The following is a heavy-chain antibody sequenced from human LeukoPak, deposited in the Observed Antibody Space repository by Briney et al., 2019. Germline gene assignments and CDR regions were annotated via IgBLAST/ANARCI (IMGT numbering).Heavy chain of an antibody. V-gene: IGHV3-30*18. J-gene: IGHJ4*02. CDR1: GFTFSSYG. CDR2: ISYDGSNK. CDR3: AKDKVAGSSWYVFDY. D-gene: IGHD6-13*01. Sequence: HPGGSLRLSCAASGFTFSSYGMHWVRQAPGKGLEWVAVISYDGSNKYYADSVKGRFTISRDNSKNTLYLQMNSLRAEDTAVYYCAKDKVAGSSWYVFDYWGQGTLVTVSS.